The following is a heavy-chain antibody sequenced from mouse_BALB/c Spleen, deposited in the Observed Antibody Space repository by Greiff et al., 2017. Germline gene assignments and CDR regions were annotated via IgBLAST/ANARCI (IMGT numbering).Heavy chain of an antibody. J-gene: IGHJ4*01. Sequence: VHVKQSGAELVRSGASVKLSCTASGFNIKDYYMHWVKQRPEQGLEWIGWIDPENGDTEYAPKFQGKATMTADTSSNTAYLQLSSLTSEDTAVYYCGGSSYAMDYWGQGTSVTVSA. CDR2: IDPENGDT. CDR3: GGSSYAMDY. CDR1: GFNIKDYY. D-gene: IGHD1-1*01. V-gene: IGHV14-4*02.